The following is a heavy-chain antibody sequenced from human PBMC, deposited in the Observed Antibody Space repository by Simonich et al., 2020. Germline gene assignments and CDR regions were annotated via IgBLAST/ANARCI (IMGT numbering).Heavy chain of an antibody. J-gene: IGHJ3*02. Sequence: EVQLVQSGAEVKKPGESLKISCQGSGYSFTSYWIGWVRQMPGKGLEGIWIIYPGDSEPRYSPSFQGQVTISADKSISTAYLQWSSLKASDTAMYYCARQLNDFDIWGQGTMVTVSS. CDR1: GYSFTSYW. D-gene: IGHD1-1*01. V-gene: IGHV5-51*01. CDR2: IYPGDSEP. CDR3: ARQLNDFDI.